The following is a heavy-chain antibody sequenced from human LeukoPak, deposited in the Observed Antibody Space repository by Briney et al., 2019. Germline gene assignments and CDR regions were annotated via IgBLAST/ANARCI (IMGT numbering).Heavy chain of an antibody. CDR3: ARARYDAFDI. CDR2: ISSSSSYI. J-gene: IGHJ3*02. V-gene: IGHV3-21*01. CDR1: GFTFSSYS. Sequence: GSLRLSCAASGFTFSSYSMNWVRQAPGKGLEWVSSISSSSSYIYYAGSVKGRFTISRDNAKNSLYLQMNSLRAEDTAVYYCARARYDAFDIWGQGTMVTVSS.